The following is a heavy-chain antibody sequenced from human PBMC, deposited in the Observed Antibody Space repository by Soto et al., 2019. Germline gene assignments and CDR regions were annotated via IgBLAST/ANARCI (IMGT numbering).Heavy chain of an antibody. CDR2: ISSSSSTI. CDR3: ARDRKNYDFWSGYFSYYYYYGMDV. Sequence: GGSLRLSCAASGFTFSSYAMSWVRQAPGKGLEWVSYISSSSSTIYYADSVKGRFTISRDNAKNSLYLQMNSLRDEDTAVYYCARDRKNYDFWSGYFSYYYYYGMDVWGQGTTVTVSS. J-gene: IGHJ6*02. V-gene: IGHV3-48*02. D-gene: IGHD3-3*01. CDR1: GFTFSSYA.